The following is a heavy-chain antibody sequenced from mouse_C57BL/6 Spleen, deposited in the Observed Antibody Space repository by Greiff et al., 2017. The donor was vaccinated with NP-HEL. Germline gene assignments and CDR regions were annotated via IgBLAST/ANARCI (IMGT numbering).Heavy chain of an antibody. J-gene: IGHJ2*01. CDR3: TRGSTTVVATGDY. CDR1: GYTFTDYE. D-gene: IGHD1-1*01. Sequence: VKLMESGAELVRPGASVTLSCKASGYTFTDYEMHWVKQTPVHGLEWIGAIDPETGGTAYNQKFKGKAILTADKSSSTAYMELRSLTSEDSAVYYCTRGSTTVVATGDYWGQGTTLTVSS. CDR2: IDPETGGT. V-gene: IGHV1-15*01.